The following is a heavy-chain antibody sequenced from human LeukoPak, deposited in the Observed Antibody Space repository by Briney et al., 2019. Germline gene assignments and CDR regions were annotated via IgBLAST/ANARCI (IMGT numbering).Heavy chain of an antibody. V-gene: IGHV3-7*01. Sequence: GGSLRLSCAASGFTFSSYWMSWVRQAPGKGLEWVANIKQDGSEKYYVDSVKGRFTISRDNSKNTLYLQMNSLRAEDTAVYYCAKDRGSGSYYDYWGQGTLVTVSS. CDR3: AKDRGSGSYYDY. J-gene: IGHJ4*02. D-gene: IGHD1-26*01. CDR2: IKQDGSEK. CDR1: GFTFSSYW.